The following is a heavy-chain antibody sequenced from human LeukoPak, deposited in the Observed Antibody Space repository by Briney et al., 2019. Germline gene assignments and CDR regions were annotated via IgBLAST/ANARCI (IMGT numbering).Heavy chain of an antibody. V-gene: IGHV1-69*04. D-gene: IGHD6-19*01. CDR3: ARGSGEQWLVPARYFDY. J-gene: IGHJ4*02. Sequence: SVKVSCKASGGTFSSYAISWVRQAPGQGLEWMGRIIPILGIANYAQKFQGRVTITADKSTSTAYMELSSLRSEDTAVYYCARGSGEQWLVPARYFDYWGQGTLVTVSS. CDR2: IIPILGIA. CDR1: GGTFSSYA.